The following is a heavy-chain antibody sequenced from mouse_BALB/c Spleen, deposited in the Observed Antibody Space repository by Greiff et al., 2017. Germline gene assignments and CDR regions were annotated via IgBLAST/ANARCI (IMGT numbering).Heavy chain of an antibody. J-gene: IGHJ4*01. CDR1: GFTFSSFG. V-gene: IGHV5-17*02. D-gene: IGHD4-1*01. Sequence: EVMLVESGGGLVQPGGSRKLSCAASGFTFSSFGMHWVRQAPEKGLEWVAYISSGSSTIYYADTVKGRFTISRDNPKNTLFLQMTSLRSEDTAMYYCASLGGYAMDYWGQGTSVTVSS. CDR3: ASLGGYAMDY. CDR2: ISSGSSTI.